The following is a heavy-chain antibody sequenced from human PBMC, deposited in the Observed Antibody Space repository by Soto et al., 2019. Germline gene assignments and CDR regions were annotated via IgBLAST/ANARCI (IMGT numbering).Heavy chain of an antibody. Sequence: PSETLSLTCTVSGGSISSGGYYWSWIRQHPGKGLEWIGYIYYSGSTNYNPSLKSRVTISVDTSKNQFSLKLSSVTAADTAVYYCARVVPAAGVAYYDFWSGYFYGMDVWGQGTTVTVS. D-gene: IGHD3-3*01. CDR3: ARVVPAAGVAYYDFWSGYFYGMDV. J-gene: IGHJ6*02. V-gene: IGHV4-61*08. CDR1: GGSISSGGYY. CDR2: IYYSGST.